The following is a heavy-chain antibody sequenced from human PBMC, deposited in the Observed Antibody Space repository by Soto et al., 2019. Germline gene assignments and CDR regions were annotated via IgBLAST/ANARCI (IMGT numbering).Heavy chain of an antibody. CDR3: AKALWFGESSHYFDY. CDR1: GFGFDSYA. Sequence: EVQLLESGGGLVQVGGSLRLSCVGSGFGFDSYAMSWVRQAPGKGLEWVSGIGSSGGAIVYADSVRGWFTIFRDNSRNALYLHMNSLRAGDTAVYYCAKALWFGESSHYFDYWGQGTLVTVSS. CDR2: IGSSGGAI. J-gene: IGHJ4*02. V-gene: IGHV3-23*01. D-gene: IGHD3-10*01.